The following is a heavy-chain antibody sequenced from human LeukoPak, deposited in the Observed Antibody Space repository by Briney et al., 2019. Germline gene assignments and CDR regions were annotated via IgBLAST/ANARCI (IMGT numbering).Heavy chain of an antibody. CDR3: ARHLATSGSYPLDY. Sequence: GGSLRLSCAASGFTFVNYAMSWVRQAPGRGLEWVSVICGNAACTYYADSVKGRFIISRDNSKNTMYLYLQMNSLRAEDTAVYYCARHLATSGSYPLDYWGQGTPVTVSS. CDR2: ICGNAACT. D-gene: IGHD3-16*01. V-gene: IGHV3-23*01. J-gene: IGHJ4*02. CDR1: GFTFVNYA.